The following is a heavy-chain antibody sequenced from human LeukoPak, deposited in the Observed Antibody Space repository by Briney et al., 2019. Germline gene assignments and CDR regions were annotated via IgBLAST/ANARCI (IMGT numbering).Heavy chain of an antibody. CDR1: GGSISSSSCY. CDR3: AKQEGYSYGYYYYFDY. Sequence: PSETLSLTCTVSGGSISSSSCYWGWIRQPPGKGLEWIGSIYYSGSTYYNPSLKSRVTISVDTSKNQFSLKLSSVTAPDTAVHYCAKQEGYSYGYYYYFDYWGQGTLVTVSS. J-gene: IGHJ4*02. D-gene: IGHD5-18*01. CDR2: IYYSGST. V-gene: IGHV4-39*01.